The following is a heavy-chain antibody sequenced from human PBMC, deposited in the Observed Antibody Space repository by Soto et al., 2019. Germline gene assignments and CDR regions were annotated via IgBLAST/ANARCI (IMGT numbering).Heavy chain of an antibody. V-gene: IGHV1-69*01. D-gene: IGHD3-22*01. J-gene: IGHJ5*02. Sequence: QVQLVQSGAEVKKPGSSVKVSCKASGGTFSSYAINWVRQAPGQGLEWMGGIIPIFGTANYAQKFQGRVTITADESTSTAYMELSSLRSEETAVYYCASEGSGYPNWFDPWGQGTLVTVSS. CDR2: IIPIFGTA. CDR3: ASEGSGYPNWFDP. CDR1: GGTFSSYA.